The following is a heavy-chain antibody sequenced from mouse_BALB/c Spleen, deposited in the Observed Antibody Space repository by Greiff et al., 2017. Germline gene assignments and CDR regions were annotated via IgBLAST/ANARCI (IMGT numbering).Heavy chain of an antibody. V-gene: IGHV1-54*01. CDR2: INPGSGGT. Sequence: VQLQQSGAELVRPGTSVKVSCKASGYAFTNYLIEWVKQRPGQGLEWIGVINPGSGGTNYNEKFKGKATLTADKSSSTAYMQLSSLTSDESAVYFCARSGGPDYWGQGTTLTVSS. J-gene: IGHJ2*01. CDR1: GYAFTNYL. D-gene: IGHD3-1*01. CDR3: ARSGGPDY.